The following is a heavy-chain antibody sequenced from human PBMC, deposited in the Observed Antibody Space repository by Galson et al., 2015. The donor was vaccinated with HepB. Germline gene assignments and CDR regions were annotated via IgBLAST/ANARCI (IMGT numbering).Heavy chain of an antibody. CDR3: AKVWYQLLYPFPFRSY. V-gene: IGHV3-23*01. Sequence: SLRLSCAASGFTFSSYAMSWVRRAPGKGLEWVSAISGSGGSTYYADSVKGRFTISRDNSKNTLYLQMNSLRAEDTAVYYCAKVWYQLLYPFPFRSYWGQGTLVTVSS. J-gene: IGHJ4*02. CDR1: GFTFSSYA. D-gene: IGHD2-2*02. CDR2: ISGSGGST.